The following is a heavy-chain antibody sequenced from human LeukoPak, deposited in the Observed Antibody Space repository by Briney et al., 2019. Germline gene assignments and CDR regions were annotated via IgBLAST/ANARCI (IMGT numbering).Heavy chain of an antibody. Sequence: SETLSLTCTVSGGSLSSYYWSWIRPPAGKGLEWIGRIYTSGSTNYNPSLKSRVTMSVDTSKNQFSLKLSSVTAADTAVYYCARDPGGYDSSGYYYEENYFDYWGQGTLVTVSS. CDR2: IYTSGST. D-gene: IGHD3-22*01. CDR3: ARDPGGYDSSGYYYEENYFDY. J-gene: IGHJ4*02. V-gene: IGHV4-4*07. CDR1: GGSLSSYY.